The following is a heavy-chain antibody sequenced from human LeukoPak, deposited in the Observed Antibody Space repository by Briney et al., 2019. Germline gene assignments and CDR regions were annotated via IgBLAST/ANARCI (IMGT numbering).Heavy chain of an antibody. CDR3: ARNGGHSGWSNNWFDP. CDR2: INPNTGDT. J-gene: IGHJ5*02. CDR1: GYTFTGYY. D-gene: IGHD6-19*01. Sequence: GASVKVSCKASGYTFTGYYMHWVRQAPGQGLEWMGWINPNTGDTNFAQKFQGRVTLTRDTSISTAYMELSRLRSDDTAVYYCARNGGHSGWSNNWFDPWGQGTLVTVSS. V-gene: IGHV1-2*02.